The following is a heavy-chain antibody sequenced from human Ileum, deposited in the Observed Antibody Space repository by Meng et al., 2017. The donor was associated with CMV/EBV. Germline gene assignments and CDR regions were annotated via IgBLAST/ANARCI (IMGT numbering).Heavy chain of an antibody. J-gene: IGHJ4*02. CDR1: GGTISGYG. D-gene: IGHD3-22*01. V-gene: IGHV4-4*07. CDR2: VHTRGIT. Sequence: VHVPVVGSGRRTPLDTLFSPCTVSGGTISGYGWSWSRTSAGKGLEWIGRVHTRGITDYNPSLKSRVTMSGDVSKNKFSLKLTFVTAADTAVYYCARVIRFYDSSGHLISMFDYWGQGTLVTVSS. CDR3: ARVIRFYDSSGHLISMFDY.